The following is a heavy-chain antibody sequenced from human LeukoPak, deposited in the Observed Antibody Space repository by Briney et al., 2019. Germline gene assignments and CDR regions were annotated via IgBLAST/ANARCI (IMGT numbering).Heavy chain of an antibody. CDR3: ARESVSGSGWSP. J-gene: IGHJ5*02. D-gene: IGHD6-19*01. CDR1: GYTFTNYA. Sequence: ASVKVSCKASGYTFTNYAMHWVRQAPGQRLEWMGWINAGNGNTKYSQKFQGRVTITRDTSASTAYMELSSLRSEGTAVYYCARESVSGSGWSPWGQGTLVTVSS. CDR2: INAGNGNT. V-gene: IGHV1-3*01.